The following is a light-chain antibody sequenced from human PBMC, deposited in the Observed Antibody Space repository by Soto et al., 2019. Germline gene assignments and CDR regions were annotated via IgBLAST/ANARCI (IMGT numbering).Light chain of an antibody. Sequence: QSVLTQPASVSGSPGQSITISCTGTSSDIGAYNFVSWYQQHPGKAPKLMLYDVNIRPSGVSNRLSCSKSGNTASLTISGLQAGDEDDYYCTSWTTSPTMIFGGGTQLAVL. CDR2: DVN. CDR1: SSDIGAYNF. V-gene: IGLV2-14*03. CDR3: TSWTTSPTMI. J-gene: IGLJ2*01.